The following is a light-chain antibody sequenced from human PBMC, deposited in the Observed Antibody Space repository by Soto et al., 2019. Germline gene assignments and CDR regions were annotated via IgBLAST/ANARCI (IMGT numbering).Light chain of an antibody. CDR1: QSVSSN. V-gene: IGKV3-15*01. CDR2: GAS. CDR3: LQHNDYPWT. J-gene: IGKJ1*01. Sequence: EIMMTQSPATLSVFPGERATLSCWASQSVSSNLAWYQQRPGQAPRLLIYGASTRAAGIPARFSGSGSGTDFTLTISGLQSEDFATYYCLQHNDYPWTFGQGTKVDIK.